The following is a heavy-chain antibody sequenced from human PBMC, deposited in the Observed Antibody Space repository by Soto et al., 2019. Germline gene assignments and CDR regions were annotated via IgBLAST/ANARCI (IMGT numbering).Heavy chain of an antibody. Sequence: QVQLVQSGAEVKKPGASVKVSCKASGYTFTSYDINWVRQATGQGLEYLGWMNPNRGNTGYVQKFQGRVTMTWDSAITTDYMELSSLRSEDTAVYFCARGVKYGAYSRWFDPWGQGTLVTVSS. CDR3: ARGVKYGAYSRWFDP. V-gene: IGHV1-8*01. D-gene: IGHD4-17*01. CDR2: MNPNRGNT. CDR1: GYTFTSYD. J-gene: IGHJ5*02.